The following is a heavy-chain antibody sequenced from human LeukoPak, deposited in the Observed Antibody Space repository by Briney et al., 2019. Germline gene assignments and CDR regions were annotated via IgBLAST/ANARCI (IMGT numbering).Heavy chain of an antibody. V-gene: IGHV4-39*01. Sequence: KPSETLSLTCTVSGGSISSSSYYWGWIRQPPGKGLEWIGSIYYSGSTYYNPSLKSRVTISVDTSKNQFSLKLSSVTAADTAVYYCARVGVTTSRAHFDYWGQGTLVTVSS. CDR2: IYYSGST. D-gene: IGHD2-21*02. J-gene: IGHJ4*02. CDR3: ARVGVTTSRAHFDY. CDR1: GGSISSSSYY.